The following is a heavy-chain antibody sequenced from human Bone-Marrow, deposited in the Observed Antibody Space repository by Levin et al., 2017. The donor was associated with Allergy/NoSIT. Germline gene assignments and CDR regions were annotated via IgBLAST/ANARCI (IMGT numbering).Heavy chain of an antibody. J-gene: IGHJ3*02. CDR3: AREGITMVGGALDAFDI. D-gene: IGHD3-10*01. Sequence: SCAASGFTFSDHYMSWVRQAPGKGLEWVSCISSSSTGHTDYADSVKGRFTISRDNAKNSLYLQMNTLRAEDTAVYYCAREGITMVGGALDAFDIWGQGTIVTVSS. CDR1: GFTFSDHY. CDR2: ISSSSTGHT. V-gene: IGHV3-11*05.